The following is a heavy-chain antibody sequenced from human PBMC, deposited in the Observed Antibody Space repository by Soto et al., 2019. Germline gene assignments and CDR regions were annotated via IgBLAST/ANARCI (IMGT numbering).Heavy chain of an antibody. CDR1: GCTFSSYA. J-gene: IGHJ5*02. Sequence: RASVKVSCKASGCTFSSYAISWVRQAPGQGLEWMGGIIPIFGTANYAQKFQGRVTITADESTSTAYMELSSLRSEDTAVYYCARGPPLTGTTLGFNWFDPWGQGTLVTVS. CDR2: IIPIFGTA. V-gene: IGHV1-69*13. D-gene: IGHD1-7*01. CDR3: ARGPPLTGTTLGFNWFDP.